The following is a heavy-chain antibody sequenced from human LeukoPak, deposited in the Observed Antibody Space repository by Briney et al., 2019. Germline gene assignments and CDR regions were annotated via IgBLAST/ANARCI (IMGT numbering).Heavy chain of an antibody. CDR1: GGSISRRY. CDR2: IYYNGST. V-gene: IGHV4-59*11. J-gene: IGHJ5*02. D-gene: IGHD3-3*01. CDR3: ARSGYYTINWFDP. Sequence: SETLSLTCTVSGGSISRRYWTWIRQPPGKGLEWIGYIYYNGSTNYNPSLKSRVTISRDTSKNQLSLKLSSVTAADTAVYYCARSGYYTINWFDPWGQGTLVTVSS.